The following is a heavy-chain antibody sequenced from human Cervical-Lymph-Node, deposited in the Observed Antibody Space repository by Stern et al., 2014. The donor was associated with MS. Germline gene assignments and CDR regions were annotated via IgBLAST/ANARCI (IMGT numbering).Heavy chain of an antibody. Sequence: QAQLAQPGAEATKPRPSAKASCKASGGTFSTFPSSSVRQAPGQGLEWIGGIFPVFGTPTYAQEFRGRVTITADVSPSTVYMELSSLRSDDTAVYYCALSSETSDRWYSLGYDLWGQGTLVTVSS. J-gene: IGHJ5*02. CDR2: IFPVFGTP. D-gene: IGHD6-13*01. V-gene: IGHV1-69*01. CDR3: ALSSETSDRWYSLGYDL. CDR1: GGTFSTFP.